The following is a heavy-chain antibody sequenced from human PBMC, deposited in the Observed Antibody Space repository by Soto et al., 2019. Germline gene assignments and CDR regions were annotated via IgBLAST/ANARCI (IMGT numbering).Heavy chain of an antibody. Sequence: ASVKVSCKASGYTFTSYDINWVRQATGQGPEWMGWMNPNSGNTGYVQKFQGRVTMTRNTSISTAYMELSSLRSEDTAVYYCAYSSTVTTYYYYYGMDVWGQGTTVTVSS. CDR1: GYTFTSYD. V-gene: IGHV1-8*01. D-gene: IGHD4-17*01. CDR2: MNPNSGNT. J-gene: IGHJ6*02. CDR3: AYSSTVTTYYYYYGMDV.